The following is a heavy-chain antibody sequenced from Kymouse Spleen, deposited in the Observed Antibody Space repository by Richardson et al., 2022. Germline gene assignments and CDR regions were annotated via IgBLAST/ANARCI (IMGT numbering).Heavy chain of an antibody. CDR1: GFTFSSYA. V-gene: IGHV3-23*04. CDR2: ISGSGGST. D-gene: IGHD1-7*01. Sequence: EVQLVESGGGLVQPGGSLRLSCAASGFTFSSYAMSWVRQAPGKGLEWVSAISGSGGSTYYADSVKGRFTISRDNSKNTLYLQMNSLRAEDTAVYYCAKENWNYAYYYYYGMDVWGQGTTVTVSS. CDR3: AKENWNYAYYYYYGMDV. J-gene: IGHJ6*02.